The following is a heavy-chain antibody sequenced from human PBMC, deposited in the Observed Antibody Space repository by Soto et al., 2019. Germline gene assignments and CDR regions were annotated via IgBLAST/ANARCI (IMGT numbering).Heavy chain of an antibody. D-gene: IGHD2-2*01. CDR2: LYYSGST. Sequence: QVQLQESGPGLVKPSQTLSLTCTVSGGSISSGGYYWSWIRQHPGKGLEWIGYLYYSGSTYYNPSLKSRVTISVDTSKNQFSLNLSSVTAADTAVYYCARVRGYCISTSCSPFGDYYGMDVWGQGTTVTVSS. CDR3: ARVRGYCISTSCSPFGDYYGMDV. V-gene: IGHV4-31*03. J-gene: IGHJ6*02. CDR1: GGSISSGGYY.